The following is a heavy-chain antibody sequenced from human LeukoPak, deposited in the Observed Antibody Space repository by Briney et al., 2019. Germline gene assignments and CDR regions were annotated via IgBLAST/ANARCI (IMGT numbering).Heavy chain of an antibody. CDR2: IYDSGST. CDR3: ARQMYLGGMDV. D-gene: IGHD2-8*01. CDR1: GASISSYF. V-gene: IGHV4-59*08. J-gene: IGHJ6*02. Sequence: SETLSLTCTVSGASISSYFWSWIRQPPGKGLEWIVYIYDSGSTNYNPSLTSRVTISVDTSKNHFSLKLSSVTAADTALYYCARQMYLGGMDVWGQGTTVTVSS.